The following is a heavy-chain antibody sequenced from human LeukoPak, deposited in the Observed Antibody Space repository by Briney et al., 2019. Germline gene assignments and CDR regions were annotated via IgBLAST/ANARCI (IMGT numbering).Heavy chain of an antibody. J-gene: IGHJ4*02. V-gene: IGHV3-23*01. CDR2: ISGSGGST. CDR1: GLTFSSYA. D-gene: IGHD3-9*01. CDR3: AKSPEYYDILTGYPDY. Sequence: PGGSLRLSCAASGLTFSSYAMSWVRQAPGKGLEWVSAISGSGGSTYYADSVKGRFTISRDNSKNTLYLQMNSLRAEDTAVYYCAKSPEYYDILTGYPDYWGQGTLVTVSS.